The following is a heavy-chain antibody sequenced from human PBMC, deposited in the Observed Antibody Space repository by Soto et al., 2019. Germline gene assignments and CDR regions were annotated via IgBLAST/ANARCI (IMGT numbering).Heavy chain of an antibody. D-gene: IGHD1-1*01. V-gene: IGHV4-34*01. J-gene: IGHJ5*01. CDR3: ARTRNRWFDS. CDR1: GDSFRDYY. Sequence: PSETLSLTCVVSGDSFRDYYWSWIRQSPGVGLEWVGEINPSGRTEYNPSLRGRVTLSVDTSKNQFSLTLSTMSAADMAVYYCARTRNRWFDSWGQGTLVTVS. CDR2: INPSGRT.